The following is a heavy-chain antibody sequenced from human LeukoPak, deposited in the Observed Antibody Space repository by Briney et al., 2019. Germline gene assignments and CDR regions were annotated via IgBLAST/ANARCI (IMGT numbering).Heavy chain of an antibody. CDR2: IYSGGST. D-gene: IGHD2-15*01. Sequence: GGSLRLSCAASGFSVSSKYMSWVRQARGRGVEWGSVIYSGGSTDYRPSVKGRFTISSDNSKNTLYLQIKSLRAEDTAVYYCARTDEAAPAEDFQHWGQGTLVTVSS. V-gene: IGHV3-53*01. CDR3: ARTDEAAPAEDFQH. CDR1: GFSVSSKY. J-gene: IGHJ1*01.